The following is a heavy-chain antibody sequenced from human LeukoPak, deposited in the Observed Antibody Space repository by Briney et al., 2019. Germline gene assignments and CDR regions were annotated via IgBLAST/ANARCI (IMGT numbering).Heavy chain of an antibody. J-gene: IGHJ4*02. CDR3: ARQGRNRDFCSSISCHYFDF. Sequence: PGRSLRLSCAASGFTVSSGPINWVRQAPGRGLEWVSVIYSGGNTFYADSVKGRFTISRHNSKNTLNLQMNSLRAEDTAVYYCARQGRNRDFCSSISCHYFDFWGQGALATVSS. D-gene: IGHD2-2*01. CDR2: IYSGGNT. CDR1: GFTVSSGP. V-gene: IGHV3-66*04.